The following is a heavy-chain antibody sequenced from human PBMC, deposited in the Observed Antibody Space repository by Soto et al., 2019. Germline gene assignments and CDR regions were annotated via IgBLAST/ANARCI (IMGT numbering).Heavy chain of an antibody. Sequence: QVQLVQSGAAVKKPGASVKVSCKASGYTFTSYGISWVRQAPGQGLEWMGWISAYNGNTNYAQKLQGRVTMTTDTSTSTAYMELRSLRSDDTAVYYCARDQRQWLVLQMFDYWGQGTLVTVSS. CDR2: ISAYNGNT. V-gene: IGHV1-18*01. CDR1: GYTFTSYG. CDR3: ARDQRQWLVLQMFDY. J-gene: IGHJ4*02. D-gene: IGHD6-19*01.